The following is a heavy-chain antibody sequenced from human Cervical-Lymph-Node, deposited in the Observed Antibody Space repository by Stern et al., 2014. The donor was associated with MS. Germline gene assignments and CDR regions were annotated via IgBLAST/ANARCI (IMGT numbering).Heavy chain of an antibody. CDR1: GYTFTSYA. CDR2: INAGNGNT. CDR3: ARGLPKVVVPAAINHGMDV. V-gene: IGHV1-3*01. J-gene: IGHJ6*02. Sequence: VQLVQSGAEVKKPGASVKVSCKASGYTFTSYAMHWVRQAPGQRLEWMGWINAGNGNTKYSQKFQGRVTITRDTSASTAYMELSSLRSEDTAVYYCARGLPKVVVPAAINHGMDVWGQGTTVTVSS. D-gene: IGHD2-2*01.